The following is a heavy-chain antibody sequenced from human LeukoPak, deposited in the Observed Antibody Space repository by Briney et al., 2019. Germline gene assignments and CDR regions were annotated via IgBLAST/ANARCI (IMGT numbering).Heavy chain of an antibody. CDR2: ISSSGTTI. J-gene: IGHJ4*02. CDR3: ARDGYDFWSGYYYFDY. V-gene: IGHV3-11*04. Sequence: NTGGSLRLSCAASGFTFSDYYMTWLRQAPGKGLEWVSYISSSGTTIYYADSVKGRFTISRDNAENSLYLQMNSLRAEDTAVYYCARDGYDFWSGYYYFDYWGQGTLVTVPS. D-gene: IGHD3-3*01. CDR1: GFTFSDYY.